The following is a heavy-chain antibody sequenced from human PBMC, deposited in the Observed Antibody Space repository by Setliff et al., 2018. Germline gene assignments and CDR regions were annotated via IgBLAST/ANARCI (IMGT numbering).Heavy chain of an antibody. CDR2: VYPGDSET. CDR3: GRSPGLAEGGSWFAP. D-gene: IGHD6-13*01. V-gene: IGHV5-51*01. Sequence: GESLKISCKASGYIFTNYWIGWVRQMPGKGPEWMGSVYPGDSETRYSPSFQGQVTISADKSIGTAYLQWSSLKASDTAIYYCGRSPGLAEGGSWFAPWGQGTLVTVSS. CDR1: GYIFTNYW. J-gene: IGHJ5*02.